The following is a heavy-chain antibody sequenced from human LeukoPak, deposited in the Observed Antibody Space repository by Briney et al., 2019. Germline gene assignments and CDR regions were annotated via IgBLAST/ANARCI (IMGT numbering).Heavy chain of an antibody. CDR1: GYIFTNYL. J-gene: IGHJ5*02. V-gene: IGHV1-46*01. CDR2: INPSNGDT. D-gene: IGHD3-10*01. CDR3: ARGGSGSLAWFAP. Sequence: ASVKVSCKASGYIFTNYLVHWVRQAPGQGLEWMSIINPSNGDTSSAQKFQGRVTMTRDTSTGTVYMELSSLRSDDTAVYYCARGGSGSLAWFAPWGQGTLVTVSS.